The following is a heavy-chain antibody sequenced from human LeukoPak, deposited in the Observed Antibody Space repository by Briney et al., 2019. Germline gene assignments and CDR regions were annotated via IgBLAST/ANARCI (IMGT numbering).Heavy chain of an antibody. CDR2: INPNSGGT. CDR1: GYTFTGYY. V-gene: IGHV1-2*02. D-gene: IGHD3-10*01. CDR3: ARVPPGSMVRGVIIPSTFGGFDP. J-gene: IGHJ5*02. Sequence: ASVKVSCKASGYTFTGYYMHWVRQAPGQGLEWMGWINPNSGGTNYAQKFQGRVTMTRNTSISTAYMELSSLRSEDTAVYYCARVPPGSMVRGVIIPSTFGGFDPWGQGTLVTVSS.